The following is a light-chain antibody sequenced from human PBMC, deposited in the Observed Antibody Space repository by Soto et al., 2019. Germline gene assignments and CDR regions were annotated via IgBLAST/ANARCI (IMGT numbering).Light chain of an antibody. J-gene: IGKJ2*01. CDR2: AAS. CDR3: LQYKNSPYT. V-gene: IGKV3-15*01. CDR1: QSVSSK. Sequence: EIVMTQSPATLSVSPGERATLSCRASQSVSSKLVWYQQKPGQAPKLLLYAASTRATDMPVRFSGSGSGTEFTLTISSLQSEDFAVYYCLQYKNSPYTFGQGTKLEIK.